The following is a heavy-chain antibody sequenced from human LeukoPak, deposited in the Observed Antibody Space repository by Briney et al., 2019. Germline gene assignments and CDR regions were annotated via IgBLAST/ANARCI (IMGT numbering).Heavy chain of an antibody. Sequence: PGGSLRLSCAASGFTFSSYAMHWVRQAPGKGLEYVSAISSNGGSTYYANSVKGRFTISRDNSKNTLYLQMGSLRAEDMAVYYCARTGALYDSSGYPAFHYYYMDVWGKGTTVTVSS. V-gene: IGHV3-64*01. CDR1: GFTFSSYA. D-gene: IGHD3-22*01. CDR2: ISSNGGST. CDR3: ARTGALYDSSGYPAFHYYYMDV. J-gene: IGHJ6*03.